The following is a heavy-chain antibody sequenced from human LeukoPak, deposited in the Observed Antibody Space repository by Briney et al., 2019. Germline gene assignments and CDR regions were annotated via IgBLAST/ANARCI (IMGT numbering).Heavy chain of an antibody. CDR3: ANLEGYEGYMDV. V-gene: IGHV3-74*01. D-gene: IGHD2-15*01. CDR1: GFTFSRSW. CDR2: INDDGSTT. J-gene: IGHJ6*03. Sequence: GGSLRLSCAASGFTFSRSWMHWVRQAPGKGLVWVSRINDDGSTTSYADSVKGRFTISRDNTKNTLYLQMNSLRAEDTAVYYCANLEGYEGYMDVWGKGTTVTISS.